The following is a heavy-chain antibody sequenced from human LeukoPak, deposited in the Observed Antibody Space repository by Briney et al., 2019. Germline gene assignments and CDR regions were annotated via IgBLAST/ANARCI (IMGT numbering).Heavy chain of an antibody. J-gene: IGHJ4*02. V-gene: IGHV4-39*01. CDR2: IYYSGTT. CDR1: GGSISSGSYY. Sequence: PSETLSLTCTVSGGSISSGSYYWGWIRQPPGEGLEWIGSIYYSGTTYYSPSLKSRVAISVDTSKNQFSLKLTSVTAADTAVYYCARQPVSECSYGYEDSWGQGTLVTVSS. D-gene: IGHD5-18*01. CDR3: ARQPVSECSYGYEDS.